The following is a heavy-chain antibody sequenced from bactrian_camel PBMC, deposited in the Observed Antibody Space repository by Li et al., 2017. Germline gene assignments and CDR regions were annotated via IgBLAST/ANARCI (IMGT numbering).Heavy chain of an antibody. V-gene: IGHV3-2*01. J-gene: IGHJ6*01. CDR1: GFTFSNYY. Sequence: HVQLVESGGGLVQPGGSLRLSCVASGFTFSNYYMIWVRQAPGKGLEWVSSIYSDGGNTYYADSVKSRFTISQDGAKSTLYLQIHRLKPEDTGMYYCAAHTRMAECGSLRESDFEYWGQGTQVTVS. CDR2: IYSDGGNT. CDR3: AAHTRMAECGSLRESDFEY. D-gene: IGHD2*01.